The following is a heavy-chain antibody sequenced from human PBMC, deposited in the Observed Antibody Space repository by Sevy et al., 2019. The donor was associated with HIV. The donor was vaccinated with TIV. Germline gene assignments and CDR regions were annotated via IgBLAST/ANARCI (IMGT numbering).Heavy chain of an antibody. D-gene: IGHD3-10*01. CDR1: GFTFSSYS. CDR3: ERDTFGWFGELSPHDAFDI. CDR2: ISSSSSYI. Sequence: GGSLRLSCAASGFTFSSYSMNWVRQAPGKGLEWVSSISSSSSYIYYADSVKGRFTISRDNAKNSLYLQMNSLRAEDTAVYYCERDTFGWFGELSPHDAFDIWGQGTMVTVSS. J-gene: IGHJ3*02. V-gene: IGHV3-21*01.